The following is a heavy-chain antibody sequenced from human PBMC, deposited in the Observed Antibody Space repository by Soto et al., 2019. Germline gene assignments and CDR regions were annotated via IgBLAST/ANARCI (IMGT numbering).Heavy chain of an antibody. CDR1: GDSVSSNIDA. V-gene: IGHV6-1*01. J-gene: IGHJ3*01. D-gene: IGHD3-3*02. CDR3: ARGPFNSFDF. CDR2: TYYRSQWYY. Sequence: SQTLSLTCGISGDSVSSNIDAWNWIRQSPSRGLEWLGRTYYRSQWYYEYAPSVRSRITINPDTSKNQYSLQLNYVTPEDTAVYYCARGPFNSFDFWGQGTMVTVSS.